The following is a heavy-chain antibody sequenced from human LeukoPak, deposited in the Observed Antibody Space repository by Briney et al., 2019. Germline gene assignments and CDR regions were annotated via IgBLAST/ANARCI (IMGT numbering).Heavy chain of an antibody. CDR3: ASGGEITISGVVTRENYYMDV. D-gene: IGHD3-3*01. CDR2: ISSINIYI. J-gene: IGHJ6*03. Sequence: GGSLRLSCAASGFPFSSYSMNWVRQAPGKGLEWVSSISSINIYIYYADSVKGRFTISRDNAKNSLYLQMNSLRAEDTAVYYCASGGEITISGVVTRENYYMDVWGKGTTVTVSS. CDR1: GFPFSSYS. V-gene: IGHV3-21*01.